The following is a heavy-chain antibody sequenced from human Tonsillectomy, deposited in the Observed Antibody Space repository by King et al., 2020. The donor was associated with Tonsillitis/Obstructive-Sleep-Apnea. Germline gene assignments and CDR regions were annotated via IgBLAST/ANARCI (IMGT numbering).Heavy chain of an antibody. D-gene: IGHD5-24*01. CDR1: GHSIRSSSYY. V-gene: IGHV4-39*01. CDR3: ARHVRDGYGTNFDY. CDR2: IYYTGST. J-gene: IGHJ4*02. Sequence: QLQESGPGLVKPSETLSLTCTVSGHSIRSSSYYWGWIRQPPGKGLEWIGTIYYTGSTYYNPSLKSRVTISVGTSKNQFSLKLSSVTAADTALYYCARHVRDGYGTNFDYWGQGTLVTVSS.